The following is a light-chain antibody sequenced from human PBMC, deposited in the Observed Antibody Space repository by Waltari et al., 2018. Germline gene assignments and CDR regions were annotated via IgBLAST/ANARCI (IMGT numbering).Light chain of an antibody. CDR3: FSYAGSRNWV. J-gene: IGLJ3*02. Sequence: QSALTQAASVSGSPGQSITMSCTGTNSDVGSYNLFSWHPQNPGEAPKLMIVEVTKRPSGFSNRFSGSKSGNTASLTISGLQAEDEAHYYCFSYAGSRNWVFGGGTKLTVL. V-gene: IGLV2-23*02. CDR2: EVT. CDR1: NSDVGSYNL.